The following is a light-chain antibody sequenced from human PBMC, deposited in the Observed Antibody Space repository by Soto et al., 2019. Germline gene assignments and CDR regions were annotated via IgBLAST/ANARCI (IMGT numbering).Light chain of an antibody. CDR2: KAS. V-gene: IGKV1-5*03. CDR1: QSISSW. J-gene: IGKJ1*01. CDR3: QQYNSLWT. Sequence: DIQMTQSPSTLSASVGDRVTITCRASQSISSWLAWYQQEPGKAPKLLIYKASSLESGVPSRFSGSGSGTEFTLTISSLQPEDFATYYCQQYNSLWTFGQGTKVEIK.